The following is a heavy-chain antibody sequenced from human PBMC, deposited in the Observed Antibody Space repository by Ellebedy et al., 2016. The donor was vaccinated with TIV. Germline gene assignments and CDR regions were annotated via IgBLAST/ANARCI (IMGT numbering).Heavy chain of an antibody. D-gene: IGHD1-20*01. Sequence: PGGSMRLSCAASGFTLSNYWMSWVRQAPGKGLEWVANIKQDGSAKNYVDSVKGRFTISRDNVDNSLYLQVNGLSAEDTAVYYCARDTRYIWSHGWYFDLWGRGTLVTVSS. V-gene: IGHV3-7*03. CDR1: GFTLSNYW. CDR3: ARDTRYIWSHGWYFDL. J-gene: IGHJ2*01. CDR2: IKQDGSAK.